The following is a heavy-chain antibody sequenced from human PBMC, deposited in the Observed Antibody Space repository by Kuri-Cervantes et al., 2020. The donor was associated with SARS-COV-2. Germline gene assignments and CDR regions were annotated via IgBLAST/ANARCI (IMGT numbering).Heavy chain of an antibody. CDR1: GYTFTGYY. CDR3: ARKTRGTFHLDY. D-gene: IGHD1-26*01. V-gene: IGHV1-2*06. CDR2: INPNSGGT. J-gene: IGHJ4*02. Sequence: GESLKISCKASGYTFTGYYMHWVRQAPGQGLEWMGRINPNSGGTNYAQKFQGRVTMTRDTSTNTAYMELTSLGSQDTAVYYCARKTRGTFHLDYWGPGTPVTVSS.